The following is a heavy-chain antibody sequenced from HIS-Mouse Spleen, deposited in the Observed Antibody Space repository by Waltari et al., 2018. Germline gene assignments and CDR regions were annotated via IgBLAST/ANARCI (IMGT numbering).Heavy chain of an antibody. CDR1: GGSISSSSYY. V-gene: IGHV4-39*01. J-gene: IGHJ4*02. Sequence: QLQLQESGPGLVKPSETLSLTCTVSGGSISSSSYYWGWIRQPPGKGLEWIGSIYYSGSTNYNTSRKSRVTISGDTSKNQFSLKLSSVTAADTAVYYCARLYDSSGYYYPIFDYWGQGTLVTVSS. CDR2: IYYSGST. CDR3: ARLYDSSGYYYPIFDY. D-gene: IGHD3-22*01.